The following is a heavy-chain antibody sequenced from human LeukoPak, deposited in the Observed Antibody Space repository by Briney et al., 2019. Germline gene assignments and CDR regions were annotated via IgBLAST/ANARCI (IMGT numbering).Heavy chain of an antibody. Sequence: GRSLRLSCAASGFTFSSYAMHWVRQAPGKGLEWVAVISYDGCNKYYADSVKGRFTISGDNSKNTLYLQMNSLRAEDTAVYYCARSGFLYYDFWSGYYTPPYNWFDPWGQGTLVTVSS. CDR3: ARSGFLYYDFWSGYYTPPYNWFDP. CDR2: ISYDGCNK. D-gene: IGHD3-3*01. V-gene: IGHV3-30-3*01. CDR1: GFTFSSYA. J-gene: IGHJ5*02.